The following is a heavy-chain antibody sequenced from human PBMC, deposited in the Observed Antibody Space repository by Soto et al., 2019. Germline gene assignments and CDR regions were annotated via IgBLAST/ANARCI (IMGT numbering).Heavy chain of an antibody. CDR1: GFSFGDSA. Sequence: ELVQSGPEAREPGTSVKVSCRASGFSFGDSAVQWVRQGRGQRLEWIGWIVVGNGNTNYAPRFEGRVTLTRDASTSTSHMALTSLSSDDTAVYFCAVTDLPFRPLTEPTENGMDVWGQGTTVTVSS. CDR3: AVTDLPFRPLTEPTENGMDV. V-gene: IGHV1-58*01. D-gene: IGHD2-8*01. J-gene: IGHJ6*02. CDR2: IVVGNGNT.